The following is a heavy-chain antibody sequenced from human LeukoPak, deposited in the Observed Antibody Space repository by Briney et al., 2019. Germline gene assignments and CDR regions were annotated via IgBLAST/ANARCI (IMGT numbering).Heavy chain of an antibody. CDR1: GFTFNSDA. Sequence: GGSLRLSCAASGFTFNSDARSWIRQAPGKGLEWVSIISASGASPYYADSVKGRFTISRDNSKNTLYLQMNSLRAEDTAVYYCTKRAVAGTYYFDYWGQGTLVTVSS. J-gene: IGHJ4*02. CDR3: TKRAVAGTYYFDY. D-gene: IGHD6-19*01. CDR2: ISASGASP. V-gene: IGHV3-23*01.